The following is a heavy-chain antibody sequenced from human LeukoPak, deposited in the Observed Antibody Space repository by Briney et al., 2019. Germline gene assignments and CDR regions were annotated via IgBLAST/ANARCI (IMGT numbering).Heavy chain of an antibody. V-gene: IGHV3-30*02. CDR1: GFTFSSYG. J-gene: IGHJ4*02. D-gene: IGHD2-15*01. CDR2: IRYDGSNK. CDR3: AKAPPVVAATPGLADY. Sequence: PGGSLRLSCAASGFTFSSYGMHWVRQAPGKGLEWVAFIRYDGSNKYYADSVKGRFTISRDNSKNTLYLQMNSLRAEDTAVYYCAKAPPVVAATPGLADYWGQGTLVTVSS.